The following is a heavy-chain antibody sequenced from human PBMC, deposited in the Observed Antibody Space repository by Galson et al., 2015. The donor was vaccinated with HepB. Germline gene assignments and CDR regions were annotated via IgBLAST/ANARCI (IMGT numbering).Heavy chain of an antibody. V-gene: IGHV3-15*01. CDR3: TTDVSGDDYGDY. CDR2: IKSKTDGGTT. D-gene: IGHD7-27*01. Sequence: SLRLSCAASGFTFSNAWMSWVRQAPGKGLEWVGRIKSKTDGGTTDYAAPVKGRFTISRDDSKNTLYLQMNSLKTEDTAVYYCTTDVSGDDYGDYWGQGTLVTVSS. CDR1: GFTFSNAW. J-gene: IGHJ4*02.